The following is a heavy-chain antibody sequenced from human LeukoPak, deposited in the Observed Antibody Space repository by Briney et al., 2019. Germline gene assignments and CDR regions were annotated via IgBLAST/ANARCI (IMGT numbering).Heavy chain of an antibody. J-gene: IGHJ3*02. CDR2: ISWNSGSI. V-gene: IGHV3-9*01. Sequence: PGGSLRLSCAASGFTFDDYAMHWVRQAPGKGLEWVSGISWNSGSIGYADSVKGRFTISRDNAKNSLYLLMNSLRAEDTALYYCAKDYSSGWYGAFDIWGQGTMVTVSS. CDR1: GFTFDDYA. D-gene: IGHD6-19*01. CDR3: AKDYSSGWYGAFDI.